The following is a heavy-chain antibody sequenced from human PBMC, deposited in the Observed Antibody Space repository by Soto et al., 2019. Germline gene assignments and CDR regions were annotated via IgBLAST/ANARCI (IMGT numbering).Heavy chain of an antibody. CDR1: GYTFTSYA. CDR2: ISAYNGNT. V-gene: IGHV1-18*01. D-gene: IGHD1-1*01. Sequence: ASVKVSCKASGYTFTSYAISWVRQAPGQGLEWMGWISAYNGNTNYAQKLQGRVTMTTDTSTSTAYMELRSLRSDDTAVYFCASEAPLEDYWGQGTLVIVSS. J-gene: IGHJ4*02. CDR3: ASEAPLEDY.